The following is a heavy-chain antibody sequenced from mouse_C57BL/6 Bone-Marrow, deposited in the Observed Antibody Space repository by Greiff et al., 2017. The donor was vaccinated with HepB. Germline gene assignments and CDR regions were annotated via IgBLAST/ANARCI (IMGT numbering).Heavy chain of an antibody. CDR3: ARDLIYYGNYDYFDY. Sequence: EVHLLESGPVLVKPGASVKMSCKASGYTFTDYYMNWVKQSHGKSLEWIGVINPYNGGTSYNQKFKGKATLTVDKSSSTAYMELNSLTSEDSAVYYCARDLIYYGNYDYFDYWGQGTTLTVAS. V-gene: IGHV1-19*01. CDR1: GYTFTDYY. D-gene: IGHD2-1*01. CDR2: INPYNGGT. J-gene: IGHJ2*01.